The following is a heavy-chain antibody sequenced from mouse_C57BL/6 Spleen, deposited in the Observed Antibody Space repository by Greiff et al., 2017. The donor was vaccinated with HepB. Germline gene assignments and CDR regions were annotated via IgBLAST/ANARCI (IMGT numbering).Heavy chain of an antibody. CDR2: IDPADSET. D-gene: IGHD3-2*02. CDR3: ARGTAQARGATDY. V-gene: IGHV1-52*01. Sequence: VQLQQPGAELVRPGSSVKLSCKASGYTFTSYLMHWVKQRPIQGLEWIGDIDPADSETHYNQKFKDKATLTVDKSSSTAYMQLSSLTSEDSAVYYCARGTAQARGATDYWGQGTSFTVSS. CDR1: GYTFTSYL. J-gene: IGHJ4*01.